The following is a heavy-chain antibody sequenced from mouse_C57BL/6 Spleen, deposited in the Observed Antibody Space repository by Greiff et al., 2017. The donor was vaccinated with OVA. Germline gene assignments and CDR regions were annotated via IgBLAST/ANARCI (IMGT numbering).Heavy chain of an antibody. CDR2: IYPGDGDT. J-gene: IGHJ4*01. Sequence: VKLQESGAELVKPGASVKISCKASGYAFSSYWMNWVKQRPGKGLEWIGQIYPGDGDTNYTGKFKGKATLTADKSSSTAYMQLSSLTSEDSAVYFCAHYDYDGYYAMDYWGQGTSVTVSS. CDR3: AHYDYDGYYAMDY. D-gene: IGHD2-4*01. V-gene: IGHV1-80*01. CDR1: GYAFSSYW.